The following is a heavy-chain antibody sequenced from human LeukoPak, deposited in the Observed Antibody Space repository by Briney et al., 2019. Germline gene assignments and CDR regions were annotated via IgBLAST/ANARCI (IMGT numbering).Heavy chain of an antibody. J-gene: IGHJ4*02. CDR2: IKQDGSKK. CDR3: TRVGYIDEGIDY. CDR1: GFPVSSYW. Sequence: GSLRLSCVASGFPVSSYWMTWVRQAPGKGLEGVANIKQDGSKKSYVDSVKGRFTISRDNAKNSLYLQMNSLRAEDTAIYYCTRVGYIDEGIDYWGQGTLVTVSS. V-gene: IGHV3-7*04. D-gene: IGHD5-24*01.